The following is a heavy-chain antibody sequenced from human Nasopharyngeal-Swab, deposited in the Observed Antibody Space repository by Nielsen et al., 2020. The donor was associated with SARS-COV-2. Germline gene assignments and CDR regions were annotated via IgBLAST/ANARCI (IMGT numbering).Heavy chain of an antibody. CDR3: ARDQGSSWYTYYYYYGMDV. Sequence: GESLKISCAASGFTFSSYAMHWVRQAPGKGLEWVAVISYDGSKKYYADSVKGRFTISRDNSKNTVYLQMNSLRAGDTAVYYCARDQGSSWYTYYYYYGMDVWGQGTTVTVSS. V-gene: IGHV3-30-3*01. D-gene: IGHD6-13*01. CDR1: GFTFSSYA. J-gene: IGHJ6*02. CDR2: ISYDGSKK.